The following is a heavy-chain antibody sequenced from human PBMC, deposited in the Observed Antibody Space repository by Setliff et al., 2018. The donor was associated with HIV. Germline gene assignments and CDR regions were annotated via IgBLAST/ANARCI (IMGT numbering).Heavy chain of an antibody. V-gene: IGHV4-39*07. CDR1: GDSINSANYY. CDR3: ARVPRQLLKGAAAYFDY. J-gene: IGHJ4*02. Sequence: PSETLSLTCTVSGDSINSANYYWGWIRQPPGKGLEWIGSIYYSGTTYYNPSLKSRVTISVDRSRNQFSLRLSSVTAADTAAYYCARVPRQLLKGAAAYFDYWGQGTLVTVSS. D-gene: IGHD5-18*01. CDR2: IYYSGTT.